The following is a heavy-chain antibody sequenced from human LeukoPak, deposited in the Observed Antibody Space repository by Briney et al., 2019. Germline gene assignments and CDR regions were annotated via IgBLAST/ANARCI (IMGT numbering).Heavy chain of an antibody. CDR3: ARGRYYYGLGSPTDFEY. CDR1: GFSFNYYA. Sequence: PGGSLRLSCAASGFSFNYYAMHWVRQAPGKGLEWVAVISYDGNNKFYADSVKGRFTISRDNSKNTLYLQMNDLRVEDTAVYYAARGRYYYGLGSPTDFEYWGQGTLVTVSS. V-gene: IGHV3-30-3*01. D-gene: IGHD3-10*01. J-gene: IGHJ4*02. CDR2: ISYDGNNK.